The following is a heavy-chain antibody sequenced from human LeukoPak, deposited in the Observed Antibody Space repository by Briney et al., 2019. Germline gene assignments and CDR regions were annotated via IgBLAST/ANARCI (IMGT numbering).Heavy chain of an antibody. J-gene: IGHJ6*03. V-gene: IGHV1-69*05. Sequence: ASVKVSCKASGGTFSSYAISWVRQAPVQGLEGLGGIIPIFGTANYAQKFQGRVTITTDESTSTAYMELSSLRSEDTAVYYCARTSLGYCSSTSCSYYYYYMDVWGKGTTVTVSS. CDR3: ARTSLGYCSSTSCSYYYYYMDV. D-gene: IGHD2-2*01. CDR1: GGTFSSYA. CDR2: IIPIFGTA.